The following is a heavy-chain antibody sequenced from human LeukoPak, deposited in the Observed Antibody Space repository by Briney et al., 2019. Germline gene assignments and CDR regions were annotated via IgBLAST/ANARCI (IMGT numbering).Heavy chain of an antibody. J-gene: IGHJ4*01. V-gene: IGHV3-48*01. CDR3: ARTVGARTFYFDH. CDR2: ISSSSSTI. Sequence: GGSLRLSCAASGFTFSSYSMNWVRQAPGKGLEWVSYISSSSSTIYYADSVKGRFTISRDNAKNSLYLQMNSLRAEDTAVYYCARTVGARTFYFDHWGHGTLVTVSS. D-gene: IGHD1-26*01. CDR1: GFTFSSYS.